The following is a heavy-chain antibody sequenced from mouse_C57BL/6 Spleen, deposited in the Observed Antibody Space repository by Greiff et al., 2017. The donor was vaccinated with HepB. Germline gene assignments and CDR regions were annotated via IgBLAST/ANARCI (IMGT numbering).Heavy chain of an antibody. CDR3: ARRDYDYDDWYFDV. CDR2: IYPRDGST. V-gene: IGHV1-85*01. CDR1: GYTFTSYD. Sequence: VKLQESGPELVKPGASVKLSCKASGYTFTSYDINWVKQRPGQGLEWIGGIYPRDGSTKYNEKFKGKATLTVDTSSSTAYMELHSLTSEDSAVYFCARRDYDYDDWYFDVWGTGTTVTVSS. J-gene: IGHJ1*03. D-gene: IGHD2-4*01.